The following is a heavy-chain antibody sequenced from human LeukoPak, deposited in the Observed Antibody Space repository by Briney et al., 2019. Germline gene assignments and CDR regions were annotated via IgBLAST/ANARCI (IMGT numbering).Heavy chain of an antibody. CDR3: ARVLTQRMGAFDI. V-gene: IGHV3-7*01. D-gene: IGHD6-25*01. Sequence: GGSLRLSCAASGFTFSSYWMSWVRQAPGKGLEWVANIKQDGSEKYYVDSVKGRFTISRDNAKNSLYLQMNSLRAEDTAVYYCARVLTQRMGAFDIWGQGTMVTVSS. J-gene: IGHJ3*02. CDR2: IKQDGSEK. CDR1: GFTFSSYW.